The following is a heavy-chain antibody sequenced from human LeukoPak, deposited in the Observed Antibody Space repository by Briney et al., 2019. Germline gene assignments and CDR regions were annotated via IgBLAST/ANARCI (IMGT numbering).Heavy chain of an antibody. CDR3: ARDPYSGNYGNYYYYYMDV. J-gene: IGHJ6*03. CDR2: MSEDGNEI. D-gene: IGHD1-26*01. CDR1: GFIFSDFS. V-gene: IGHV3-7*01. Sequence: GGSLRLSCTVSGFIFSDFSMSWVRQAPGKGLEWVAKMSEDGNEIFYVDSVKGRFTISRDNTKKSLYLQLNSLRPEDSAVYYCARDPYSGNYGNYYYYYMDVWGKGTTVTISS.